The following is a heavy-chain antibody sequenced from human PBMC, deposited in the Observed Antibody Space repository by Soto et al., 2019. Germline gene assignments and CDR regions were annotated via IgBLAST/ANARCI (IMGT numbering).Heavy chain of an antibody. J-gene: IGHJ3*01. V-gene: IGHV1-69*13. CDR3: AKDHFNGNGVFDAFDV. Sequence: SVKVSCKASGGTFSSYAVSWVRQAPGQGLEWMGGIIPIFGTANYAQKFQGRVTITADESTSTAYMELSSLRSEDTALYYCAKDHFNGNGVFDAFDVWGQGTMVTVSS. CDR2: IIPIFGTA. CDR1: GGTFSSYA. D-gene: IGHD2-8*01.